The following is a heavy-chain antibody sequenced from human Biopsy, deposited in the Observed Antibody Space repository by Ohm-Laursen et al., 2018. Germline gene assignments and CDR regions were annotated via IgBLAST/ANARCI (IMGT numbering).Heavy chain of an antibody. CDR1: GESSSGYF. J-gene: IGHJ6*02. Sequence: SDTLSLTCAVTGESSSGYFWNWIRQPPGKGLEWIGEINQSGGTKYNPSLKRRATLSADSSNSQFSLRLTSVTAADTAIYYCARGSGYFKLDVWGQGTTVTASS. CDR2: INQSGGT. V-gene: IGHV4-34*01. D-gene: IGHD5-12*01. CDR3: ARGSGYFKLDV.